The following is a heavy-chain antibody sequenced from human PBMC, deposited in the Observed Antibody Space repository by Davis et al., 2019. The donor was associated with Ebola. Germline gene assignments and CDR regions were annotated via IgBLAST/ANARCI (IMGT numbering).Heavy chain of an antibody. CDR1: GFTFSDYY. CDR3: ARGNPLYDGEFVRTWGVFDY. V-gene: IGHV3-20*04. J-gene: IGHJ4*02. CDR2: ISWNSGSI. D-gene: IGHD3-16*01. Sequence: GESLKISCTASGFTFSDYYMNWIRQAPGKGLEWVSGISWNSGSIGYADSVKGRFTISRDNAKNSLYLQMNSLRAEDTGLYYCARGNPLYDGEFVRTWGVFDYWGQGTLVTVSS.